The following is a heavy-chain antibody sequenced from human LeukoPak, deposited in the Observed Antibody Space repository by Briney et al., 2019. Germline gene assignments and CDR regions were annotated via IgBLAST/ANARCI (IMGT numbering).Heavy chain of an antibody. D-gene: IGHD3-3*01. V-gene: IGHV3-30-3*01. CDR3: ARDGRATDFWSGYDYYYYYYMDV. CDR1: GFTFSSYA. Sequence: PGRSLRLSCAASGFTFSSYAKHWVRQAPGKGLEWVAVISYDGSNKYYADSVKGRFTISRDNSKNTLYLQMNSLRAEDTAVYYCARDGRATDFWSGYDYYYYYYMDVWGKGTTVTVSS. CDR2: ISYDGSNK. J-gene: IGHJ6*03.